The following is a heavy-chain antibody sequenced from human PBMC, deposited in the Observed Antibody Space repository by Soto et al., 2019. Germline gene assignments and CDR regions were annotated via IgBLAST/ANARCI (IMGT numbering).Heavy chain of an antibody. J-gene: IGHJ4*02. D-gene: IGHD7-27*01. Sequence: QGQLVESGGGVVQPGRSLRLSCAASGFTFSSYGMHWVRQAPGKGLEWVAGIWYDGSNKYYADSVKGRFTISRDNSKNTLYLQMNSLRAEDTAVYYCARDSWDWGQGTLVTVSS. V-gene: IGHV3-33*01. CDR2: IWYDGSNK. CDR3: ARDSWD. CDR1: GFTFSSYG.